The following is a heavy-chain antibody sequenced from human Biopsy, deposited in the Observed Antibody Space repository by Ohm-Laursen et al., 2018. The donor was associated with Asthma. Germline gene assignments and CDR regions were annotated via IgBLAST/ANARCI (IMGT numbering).Heavy chain of an antibody. D-gene: IGHD2-15*01. CDR1: RFTFTNYA. J-gene: IGHJ4*02. V-gene: IGHV3-23*01. CDR2: ISGSGGST. Sequence: GSLRLSCAASRFTFTNYAMSWVRQAPGKGLEWVSAISGSGGSTYYADSVKGRFTISRDNSKNTLHLQMNSLRAEDTAVYYCAKAREDIVVVVAVSDSWGQGTLVTVSS. CDR3: AKAREDIVVVVAVSDS.